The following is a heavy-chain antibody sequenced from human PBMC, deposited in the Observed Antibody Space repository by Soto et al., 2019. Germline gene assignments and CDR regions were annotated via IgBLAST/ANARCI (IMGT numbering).Heavy chain of an antibody. CDR1: GFTFSNYG. Sequence: QVQLVESGGGVVQPGRSLRLSCAASGFTFSNYGMHWVRQAPGKGLEWVAVISYHGSDKYYADSVKGRFTISRDNSKNTLXXXXXXLRAEDTAVYYCAKDHLTTTVTTVGYWGQGTLVTVSS. D-gene: IGHD4-17*01. V-gene: IGHV3-30*18. CDR3: AKDHLTTTVTTVGY. J-gene: IGHJ4*02. CDR2: ISYHGSDK.